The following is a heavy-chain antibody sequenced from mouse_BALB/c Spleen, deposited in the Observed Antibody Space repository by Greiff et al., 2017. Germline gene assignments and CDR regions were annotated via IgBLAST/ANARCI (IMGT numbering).Heavy chain of an antibody. CDR3: ARSRGYLYYFDY. V-gene: IGHV5-17*02. Sequence: EVKLVESGGGLVQPGGSRKLSCAASGFTFSSFGMHWVRQAPEKGLEWVAYISSGSSTIYYADTVKGRFTISRDNPKNTLFLQMTSLRSEDTAMYYCARSRGYLYYFDYWGQGTTLTVSS. CDR2: ISSGSSTI. D-gene: IGHD2-3*01. J-gene: IGHJ2*01. CDR1: GFTFSSFG.